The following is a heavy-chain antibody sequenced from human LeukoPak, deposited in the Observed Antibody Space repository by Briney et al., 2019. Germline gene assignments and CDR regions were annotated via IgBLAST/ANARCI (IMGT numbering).Heavy chain of an antibody. J-gene: IGHJ4*02. D-gene: IGHD5-12*01. CDR2: ISHSGST. CDR3: AAQYSGYVRLDY. V-gene: IGHV4-34*01. Sequence: SETLSLTCAVYGGSFSGYYWSWIRQPPGEGLEWIGEISHSGSTNYNPSLKSRVTISVDTSKNQFSLKLSSVTAADTAVYYCAAQYSGYVRLDYWGQGTLVTVSS. CDR1: GGSFSGYY.